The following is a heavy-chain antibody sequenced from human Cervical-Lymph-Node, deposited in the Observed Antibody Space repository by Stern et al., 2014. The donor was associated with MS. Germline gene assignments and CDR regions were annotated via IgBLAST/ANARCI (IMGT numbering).Heavy chain of an antibody. V-gene: IGHV1-8*01. CDR3: ARGYCSGGSCSKGYYYGMDV. CDR1: GYTFTSYD. CDR2: MNPNSGNT. Sequence: VQLVESGAEVKKPGASVKVSCKASGYTFTSYDINWVRQATGQGLEWMGWMNPNSGNTGYAQKFQGRVTMTRNTSISTAYMELSSLRSEDTAVYYCARGYCSGGSCSKGYYYGMDVWGQGTTVTVSS. D-gene: IGHD2-15*01. J-gene: IGHJ6*02.